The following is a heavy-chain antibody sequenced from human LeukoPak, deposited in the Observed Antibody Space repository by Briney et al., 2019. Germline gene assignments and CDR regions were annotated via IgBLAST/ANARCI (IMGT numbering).Heavy chain of an antibody. J-gene: IGHJ4*02. Sequence: PGGSLRLSCAASGFIFSSSWMTWVRQAPGLGLEWVANIRQDGNEIFYVDSVKGRFTITRDNAKNSLYLQMNSLRAEDTAVYYCAKGGATVIDYWGQGTLVTVSS. CDR1: GFIFSSSW. D-gene: IGHD4-17*01. CDR2: IRQDGNEI. V-gene: IGHV3-7*01. CDR3: AKGGATVIDY.